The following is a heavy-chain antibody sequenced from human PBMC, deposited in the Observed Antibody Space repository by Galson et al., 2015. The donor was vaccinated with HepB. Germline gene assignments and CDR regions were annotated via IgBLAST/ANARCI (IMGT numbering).Heavy chain of an antibody. J-gene: IGHJ4*02. CDR3: AKGQRSHSRGTEDY. CDR2: ISGSGGST. V-gene: IGHV3-23*01. CDR1: GFTFSSYA. Sequence: SLRLSCAASGFTFSSYAMSWVRQAPGKGLEWVSAISGSGGSTYYADSVKGRFTISRDNSKNTLYLQMNSLGAEDTAVYYCAKGQRSHSRGTEDYWGQGTLVTVSS. D-gene: IGHD2-8*02.